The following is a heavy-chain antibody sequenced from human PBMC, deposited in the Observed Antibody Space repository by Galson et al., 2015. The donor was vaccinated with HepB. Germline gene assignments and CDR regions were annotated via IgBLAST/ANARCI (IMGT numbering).Heavy chain of an antibody. J-gene: IGHJ6*03. CDR1: GYTFTSYG. V-gene: IGHV1-18*01. CDR3: ARDFHSGSYYDYYYYMDV. Sequence: SVKVSCKASGYTFTSYGISWVRQAPGQGLEWMGWISAYNGNTNYAQKLQGRVTMTTDTSTSTAYMELRSLRSDDTAVYYCARDFHSGSYYDYYYYMDVWGKGTTVTVSS. D-gene: IGHD1-26*01. CDR2: ISAYNGNT.